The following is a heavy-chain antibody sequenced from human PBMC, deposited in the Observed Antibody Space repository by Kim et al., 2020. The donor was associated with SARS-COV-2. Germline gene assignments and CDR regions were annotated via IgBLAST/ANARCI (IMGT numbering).Heavy chain of an antibody. CDR3: AVRFDY. V-gene: IGHV3-48*01. J-gene: IGHJ4*02. Sequence: GGSLRLSCAASGFTFSSYSMNWVRLAPGKGLEWVSYMTSSGSTIYYADSVKGRFTISRDNAKNSMYLQMNSLRAEDTAVYYCAVRFDYLGQGTLVTVSS. CDR1: GFTFSSYS. CDR2: MTSSGSTI. D-gene: IGHD3-3*01.